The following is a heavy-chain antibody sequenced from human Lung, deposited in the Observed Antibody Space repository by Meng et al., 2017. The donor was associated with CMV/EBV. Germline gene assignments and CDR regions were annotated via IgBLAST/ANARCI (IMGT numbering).Heavy chain of an antibody. CDR1: GYTFKRYA. CDR3: ARGRVSYSSSSSLNY. V-gene: IGHV1-18*01. D-gene: IGHD6-6*01. Sequence: QVQLVQSGGEVKRPGASVKVSCKTSGYTFKRYAITWVRQAPGQGLEWMGRINPYNGNTDHAQNLQARLTMTTDTSTSTVYMELGSLRSDDTAVYYCARGRVSYSSSSSLNYWGQGTLVTVSS. CDR2: INPYNGNT. J-gene: IGHJ4*02.